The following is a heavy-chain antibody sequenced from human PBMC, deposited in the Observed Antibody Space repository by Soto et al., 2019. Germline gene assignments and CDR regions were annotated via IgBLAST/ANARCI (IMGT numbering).Heavy chain of an antibody. CDR1: GGFIPSHNL. V-gene: IGHV4-4*02. CDR3: ARDRTSAGGFSRRWIDP. D-gene: IGHD5-18*01. J-gene: IGHJ5*02. Sequence: SETLSLPCGVSGGFIPSHNLWAWVRQPPGLGLEGIGENYHSGSTNYNPYLKSRVNISVDKFTNQFSLRLTSVTAADTAVYYCARDRTSAGGFSRRWIDPWGQGTLVTVSS. CDR2: NYHSGST.